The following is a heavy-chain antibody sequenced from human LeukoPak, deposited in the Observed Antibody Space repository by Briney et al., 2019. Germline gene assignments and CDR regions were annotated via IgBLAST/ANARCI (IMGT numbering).Heavy chain of an antibody. CDR1: GGSISSGGYY. CDR3: AAYSGSEEGNWFDP. CDR2: IYYSGST. Sequence: SETLSLTCTVSGGSISSGGYYWSWIRQHPGKGLEWIGYIYYSGSTYYNPSLKSRVTISVDASKNQFSLKLSSVTAADTAVYYYAAYSGSEEGNWFDPWGQGTLVTVSS. D-gene: IGHD3-10*01. J-gene: IGHJ5*02. V-gene: IGHV4-31*03.